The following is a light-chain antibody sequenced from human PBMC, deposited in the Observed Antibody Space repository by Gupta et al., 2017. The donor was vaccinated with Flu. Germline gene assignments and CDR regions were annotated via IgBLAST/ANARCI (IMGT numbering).Light chain of an antibody. CDR2: KVS. Sequence: RMTQSPPSLSRSVGDSVTLTCQANQSITTYLSWFQQTPGRAPKLLIYKVSTLHTGVPARFSGSGSGTDFSLTITSLQADDSAIYYCQQGSRCPYTFGQGTKLDI. CDR1: QSITTY. V-gene: IGKV1-16*01. J-gene: IGKJ2*01. CDR3: QQGSRCPYT.